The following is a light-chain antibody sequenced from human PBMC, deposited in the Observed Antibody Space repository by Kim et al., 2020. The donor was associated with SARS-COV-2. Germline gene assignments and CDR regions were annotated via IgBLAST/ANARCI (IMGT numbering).Light chain of an antibody. V-gene: IGLV3-21*04. CDR3: QVYDSDGDHVV. CDR2: FDS. CDR1: NIRGKR. Sequence: APEKTATITCVGNNIRGKRVHWYQQKPGHAPVLVISFDSDRPSGIPGRFSGSNSGTTATLTISRVEAVDEADYYCQVYDSDGDHVVFGGGTKVTVL. J-gene: IGLJ2*01.